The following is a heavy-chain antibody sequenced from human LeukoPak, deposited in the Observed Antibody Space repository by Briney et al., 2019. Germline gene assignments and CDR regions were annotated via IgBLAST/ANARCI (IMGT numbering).Heavy chain of an antibody. Sequence: SVKVSCKASGGTFSSYAIGWVRQAPGQGLEWMGGIIPIFGTANYAQKFQGRVTITADESTSTAYMELSSLRSEDTAVYYCASQSPRAYCSGGSCYYDAFDIWGQGTMVTVSS. CDR3: ASQSPRAYCSGGSCYYDAFDI. D-gene: IGHD2-15*01. V-gene: IGHV1-69*01. CDR2: IIPIFGTA. J-gene: IGHJ3*02. CDR1: GGTFSSYA.